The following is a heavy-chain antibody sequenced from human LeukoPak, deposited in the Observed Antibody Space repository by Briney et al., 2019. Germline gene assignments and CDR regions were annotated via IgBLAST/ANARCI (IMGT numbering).Heavy chain of an antibody. CDR1: GYSFTSYW. CDR2: IYPGDSDT. D-gene: IGHD3-3*01. Sequence: GESLKISCKGSGYSFTSYWIGWVRQMPGKGLEWMGIIYPGDSDTRYSPSFQGQVTISADKSISTAYLQWSSLKASDTAMHYCAREGGFQRSGYYPFDYWGQGTLVTVSS. J-gene: IGHJ4*02. CDR3: AREGGFQRSGYYPFDY. V-gene: IGHV5-51*01.